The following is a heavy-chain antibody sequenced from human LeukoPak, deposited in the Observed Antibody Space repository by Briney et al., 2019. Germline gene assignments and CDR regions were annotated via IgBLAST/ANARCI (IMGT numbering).Heavy chain of an antibody. CDR3: AKGHGDASGYYYFDS. CDR2: IRGNAGTT. Sequence: GGTLRLSCAASGFIFSNYGMSWVRQAPGRGLEWVSAIRGNAGTTYYADSMKGRFTIFRDNYKNMLYLQMNSLRVEDTAVYYCAKGHGDASGYYYFDSWGQGTLVTVSS. J-gene: IGHJ4*02. V-gene: IGHV3-23*01. CDR1: GFIFSNYG. D-gene: IGHD3-22*01.